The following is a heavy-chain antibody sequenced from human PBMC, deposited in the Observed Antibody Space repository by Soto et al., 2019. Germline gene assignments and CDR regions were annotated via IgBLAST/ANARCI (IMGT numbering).Heavy chain of an antibody. CDR1: GYNFMPYG. J-gene: IGHJ4*02. V-gene: IGHV1-18*04. Sequence: QVQLVQSGAEVKKPGASVKVSCKASGYNFMPYGVNWVRQAPGQGLEWMGWISPWKGNTNYAQSFHGRVTMTTDTSTSTAYMELRSLTSDDTAVYYCARDLDPSGSYYTDYWGPGTLVTVSS. CDR2: ISPWKGNT. CDR3: ARDLDPSGSYYTDY. D-gene: IGHD3-10*01.